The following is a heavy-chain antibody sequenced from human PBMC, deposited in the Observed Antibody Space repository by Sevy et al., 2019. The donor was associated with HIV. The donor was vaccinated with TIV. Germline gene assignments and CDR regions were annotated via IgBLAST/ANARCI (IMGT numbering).Heavy chain of an antibody. CDR3: TRQNVDTAMVHYYYYYGMDV. Sequence: GGSLRLSCAASGFTFSGSAMHWVRQASGKGLEWVGRIRSKANSYATAYAASVKGRFTISSDDSKNTAYLQMNSLKTEDTAVYYCTRQNVDTAMVHYYYYYGMDVWGQGTTVTVSS. D-gene: IGHD5-18*01. J-gene: IGHJ6*02. CDR2: IRSKANSYAT. V-gene: IGHV3-73*01. CDR1: GFTFSGSA.